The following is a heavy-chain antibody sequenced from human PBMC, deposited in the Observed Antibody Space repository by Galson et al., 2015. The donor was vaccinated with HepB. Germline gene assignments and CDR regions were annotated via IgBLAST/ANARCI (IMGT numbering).Heavy chain of an antibody. J-gene: IGHJ4*02. CDR2: ISAYNGNT. D-gene: IGHD3-10*01. Sequence: QSGAEVKKPGTSVKVSCKASGYTFTSYGISWVRQAPGQGLEWMGWISAYNGNTNYAQKLQGRVTMTTDTSTSTAYMELRSLRSDDTAVYYCARDRHYYGSGSYYNGFDYWGQGTLVTVSS. CDR1: GYTFTSYG. V-gene: IGHV1-18*04. CDR3: ARDRHYYGSGSYYNGFDY.